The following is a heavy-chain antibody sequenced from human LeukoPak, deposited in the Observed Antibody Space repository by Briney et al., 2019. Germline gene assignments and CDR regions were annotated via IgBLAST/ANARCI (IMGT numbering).Heavy chain of an antibody. J-gene: IGHJ3*02. V-gene: IGHV3-21*01. D-gene: IGHD1-1*01. CDR3: TIDLSWNAFDI. CDR1: GFNFTNYN. CDR2: IHSSSGSI. Sequence: PGGSLRLSCAASGFNFTNYNMNWVRQAPGKGLEWVSSIHSSSGSIYYADSLKGRFTISRDNAKNSLYLQMNSLRAEDTAVYYCTIDLSWNAFDIWGQGTMVTVSS.